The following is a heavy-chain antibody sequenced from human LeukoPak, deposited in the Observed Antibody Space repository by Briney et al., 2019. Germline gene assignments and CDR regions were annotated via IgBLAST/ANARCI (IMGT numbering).Heavy chain of an antibody. V-gene: IGHV4-34*01. CDR2: INHSGST. CDR3: ARTAWRGYSGYDVWFDP. J-gene: IGHJ5*02. D-gene: IGHD5-12*01. CDR1: GGSFSGYY. Sequence: PSETLSLTCAVYGGSFSGYYWSWIRQPPGKGLEWIGEINHSGSTSYNPSLKSRVTISVDTSKNQFSLKLSSVTAADTAVYYCARTAWRGYSGYDVWFDPWGQGTLVTVSS.